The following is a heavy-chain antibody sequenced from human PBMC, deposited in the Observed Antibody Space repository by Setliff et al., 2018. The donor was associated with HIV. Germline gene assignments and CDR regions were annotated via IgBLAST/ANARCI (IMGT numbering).Heavy chain of an antibody. J-gene: IGHJ4*02. CDR3: ARDFCGSSCSSGYGYFDH. D-gene: IGHD2-15*01. CDR2: ISPSSTII. Sequence: GGSLRLSCGASGFSFSSFSMNWVRQAPGKGLEWVSYISPSSTIIYYPDSVKGRFTTSRDNARNSLYLEMNSLRADDTAVYYCARDFCGSSCSSGYGYFDHWGQGTLVTVSS. V-gene: IGHV3-48*01. CDR1: GFSFSSFS.